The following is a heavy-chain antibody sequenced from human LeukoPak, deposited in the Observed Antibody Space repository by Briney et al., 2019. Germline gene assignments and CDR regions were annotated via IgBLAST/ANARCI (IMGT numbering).Heavy chain of an antibody. Sequence: PGGSLRLSCGTSGFTLGSYAMTWVRQAPGKGLEWVSTVTGSGGGTYYADSVRGRFSVSRVNAEKTVYLQLNSLRSDGTAVYYCARVVRGGTNNRYNYFYMDLWGKGTPVTVSS. V-gene: IGHV3-23*01. CDR1: GFTLGSYA. J-gene: IGHJ6*03. CDR3: ARVVRGGTNNRYNYFYMDL. CDR2: VTGSGGGT. D-gene: IGHD1-14*01.